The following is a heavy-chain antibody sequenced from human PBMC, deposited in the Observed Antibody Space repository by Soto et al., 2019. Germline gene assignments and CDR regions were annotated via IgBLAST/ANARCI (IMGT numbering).Heavy chain of an antibody. Sequence: SETLSLTCAVSGGSISSINWWSWVRQPPGKGLEWIGEIYHSGSTNYNPSLKSRVTISVDKSKNQFSLKLSSVTAADTAVYYCARAPLITMVRGVISISSYDAMDVWGQGTTVT. CDR3: ARAPLITMVRGVISISSYDAMDV. J-gene: IGHJ6*02. CDR1: GGSISSINW. V-gene: IGHV4-4*02. CDR2: IYHSGST. D-gene: IGHD3-10*01.